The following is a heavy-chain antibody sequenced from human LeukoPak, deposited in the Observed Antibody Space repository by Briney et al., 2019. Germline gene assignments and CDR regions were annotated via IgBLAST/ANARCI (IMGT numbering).Heavy chain of an antibody. D-gene: IGHD2/OR15-2a*01. Sequence: PGGSLRLSCAASGFTFSSYAMSWVRQAPGKGLEWVSAISGSGGSTYYADSVKGRFTISRDNSKNTLYLQMNSLRAEGTAVYYCAKGSFAAGAFDIWGQGTMVTVSS. CDR1: GFTFSSYA. CDR2: ISGSGGST. V-gene: IGHV3-23*01. J-gene: IGHJ3*02. CDR3: AKGSFAAGAFDI.